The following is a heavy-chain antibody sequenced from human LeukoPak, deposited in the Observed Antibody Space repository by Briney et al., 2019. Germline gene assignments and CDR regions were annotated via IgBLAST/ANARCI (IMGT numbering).Heavy chain of an antibody. D-gene: IGHD2-2*01. CDR2: ISYDGSNK. Sequence: GGSLRLSCAASGFTFSSYAMHWVRQAPGKGLEWVAVISYDGSNKYYADSVRGRFTISRDNSKNTLYLQMNSLRAEDTAVYYCAGGYAMGYWGQGTLVTVSS. J-gene: IGHJ4*02. CDR3: AGGYAMGY. V-gene: IGHV3-30*04. CDR1: GFTFSSYA.